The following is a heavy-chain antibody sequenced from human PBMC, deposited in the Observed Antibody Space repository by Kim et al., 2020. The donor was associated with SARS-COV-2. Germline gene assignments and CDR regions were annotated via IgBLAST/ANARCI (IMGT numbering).Heavy chain of an antibody. D-gene: IGHD3-10*01. CDR3: AKDPYYYGSGSYSENYY. J-gene: IGHJ6*01. Sequence: GGSLRLSCAASGFTFSSYGMHWVRQAPGKGLEWVAVISYDGSNKYYADSVKGRFTISRDNSKNTLYLQMNSLRAEDTAVYYCAKDPYYYGSGSYSENYY. V-gene: IGHV3-30*18. CDR2: ISYDGSNK. CDR1: GFTFSSYG.